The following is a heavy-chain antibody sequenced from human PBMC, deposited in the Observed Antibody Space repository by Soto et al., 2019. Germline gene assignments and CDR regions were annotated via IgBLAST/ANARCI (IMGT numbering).Heavy chain of an antibody. D-gene: IGHD3-22*01. CDR2: ISGSGGST. J-gene: IGHJ4*02. CDR3: ANPRFVSFDSVVSDKSAPYDKDYFDY. V-gene: IGHV3-23*01. Sequence: GGSLRLSCAASGFTFSSYAMSWVRQAPGKGLEWVSAISGSGGSTYYADSVKGRFTISRDNSKNTLYLQMNSLRAEDTAVYYCANPRFVSFDSVVSDKSAPYDKDYFDYWGQGTLVTVSS. CDR1: GFTFSSYA.